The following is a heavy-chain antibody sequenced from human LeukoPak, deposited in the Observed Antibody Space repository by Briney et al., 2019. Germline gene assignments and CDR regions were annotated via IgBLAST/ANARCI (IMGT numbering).Heavy chain of an antibody. CDR3: ARGPLHVVVPAATWFDP. CDR1: GFTFSTYE. CDR2: ISSSGSTI. J-gene: IGHJ5*02. Sequence: GGSLRLSCAASGFTFSTYEMNWVRQAPGKGLEWVSYISSSGSTIYYADSVKGRFTISRDNANNSLYLQMNSLRAEDTAVYYYARGPLHVVVPAATWFDPWGQGILVTVSS. D-gene: IGHD2-2*01. V-gene: IGHV3-48*03.